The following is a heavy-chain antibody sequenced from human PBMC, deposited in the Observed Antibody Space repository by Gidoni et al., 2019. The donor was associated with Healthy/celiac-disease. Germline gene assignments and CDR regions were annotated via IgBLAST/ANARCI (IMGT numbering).Heavy chain of an antibody. J-gene: IGHJ4*02. Sequence: VQLVQSGAEVKKPGESLRISCKGSGSSFTSYWISWVRQMPGKGLEWMGRIDPSDSYTNYSPSFQGHVTISADKSISTAYLQWSSLKASDTAMYYCARHAWDIVVVPAALFDYWGQGTLVTVSS. D-gene: IGHD2-2*01. CDR2: IDPSDSYT. V-gene: IGHV5-10-1*03. CDR3: ARHAWDIVVVPAALFDY. CDR1: GSSFTSYW.